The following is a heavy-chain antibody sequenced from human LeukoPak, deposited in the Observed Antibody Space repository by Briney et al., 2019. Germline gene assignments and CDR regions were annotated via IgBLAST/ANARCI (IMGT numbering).Heavy chain of an antibody. D-gene: IGHD2-21*01. J-gene: IGHJ4*02. CDR1: GFKFSTYE. Sequence: PGGSLRLSCAASGFKFSTYEMNWVRQAPGKGLEWVSYISSSGTTVYYADSVKGRFAISRDNAENSLFLQMNGLRAEDTAIYYCARDSLRSGEFDYWGQGTLVTVSA. CDR3: ARDSLRSGEFDY. CDR2: ISSSGTTV. V-gene: IGHV3-48*03.